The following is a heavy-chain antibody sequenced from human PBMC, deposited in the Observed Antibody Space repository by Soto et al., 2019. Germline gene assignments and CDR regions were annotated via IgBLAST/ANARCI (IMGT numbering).Heavy chain of an antibody. CDR2: IYYSGST. D-gene: IGHD3-10*01. J-gene: IGHJ5*02. CDR3: ARDMVDNWFDP. Sequence: SETLSLTCTFSGCSISSYYWSWIRQPPGKGLEWIGYIYYSGSTNYNPSLKSRATISVDTSKNQFSLKLSSVTAADTAVYYCARDMVDNWFDPWGQGTLVTVSS. V-gene: IGHV4-59*01. CDR1: GCSISSYY.